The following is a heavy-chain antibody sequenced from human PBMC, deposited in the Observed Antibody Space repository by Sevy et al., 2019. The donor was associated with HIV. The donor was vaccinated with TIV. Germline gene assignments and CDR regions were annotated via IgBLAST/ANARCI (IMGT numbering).Heavy chain of an antibody. CDR3: ARERVYCSGGSCKPGGRFDP. CDR1: GYTFTGYY. CDR2: INPNSGGT. D-gene: IGHD2-15*01. V-gene: IGHV1-2*02. Sequence: ASVKVSCKASGYTFTGYYMHWVRQAPGQGLEWMGWINPNSGGTNYAQKFQGRVTMTRDTSISTAYMGLSRLRSDDTAVYYCARERVYCSGGSCKPGGRFDPWGQGTLVTVSS. J-gene: IGHJ5*02.